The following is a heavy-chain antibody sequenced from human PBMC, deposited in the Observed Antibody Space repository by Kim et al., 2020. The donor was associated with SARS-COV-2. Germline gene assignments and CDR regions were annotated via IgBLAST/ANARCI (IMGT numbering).Heavy chain of an antibody. D-gene: IGHD2-21*02. CDR2: ISSSSSYI. CDR3: ARERYCGGDCYLSRRRNWYFDL. Sequence: GGSLRLSCAASGFTFSSYSMNWVRQAPGKGLEWVSSISSSSSYIYYADSVKGRFTISRDNAKNSLYLQMNSLRAEDTAVYYCARERYCGGDCYLSRRRNWYFDLWGRGTLVTVSS. J-gene: IGHJ2*01. V-gene: IGHV3-21*01. CDR1: GFTFSSYS.